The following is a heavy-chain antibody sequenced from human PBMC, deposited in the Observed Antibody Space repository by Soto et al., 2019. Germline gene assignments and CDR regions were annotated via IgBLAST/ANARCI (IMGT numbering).Heavy chain of an antibody. Sequence: SVKVSCKASGGTFSSYAISWVRQAPGQGLEWMGGIIPIFGTANYAQKFQGRVTITADESTSTAYMELSSLRSEDTAVYYCAREQLTTYYDFWSGYYSYGMDVWGQGTTVTVSS. J-gene: IGHJ6*02. V-gene: IGHV1-69*13. CDR2: IIPIFGTA. CDR1: GGTFSSYA. CDR3: AREQLTTYYDFWSGYYSYGMDV. D-gene: IGHD3-3*01.